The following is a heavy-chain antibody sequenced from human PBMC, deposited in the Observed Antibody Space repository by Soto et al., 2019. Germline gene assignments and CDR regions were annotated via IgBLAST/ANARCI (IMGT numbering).Heavy chain of an antibody. D-gene: IGHD1-26*01. CDR1: GYSFSRYD. J-gene: IGHJ5*02. V-gene: IGHV1-18*04. CDR3: ARSISGTYTEWFDP. CDR2: ISVGNGET. Sequence: QVQLVQSGAEVKKPGASVKVSCKASGYSFSRYDITWVRQAPGQGLEWMGWISVGNGETKGAQKMQGRLTMTTDTSTNTAYMDLRSLRSDDTAVYYCARSISGTYTEWFDPWRQGTLVNVSS.